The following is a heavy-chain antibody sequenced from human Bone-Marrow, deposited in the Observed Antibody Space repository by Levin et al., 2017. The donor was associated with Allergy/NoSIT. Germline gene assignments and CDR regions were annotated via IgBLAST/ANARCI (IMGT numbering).Heavy chain of an antibody. J-gene: IGHJ6*03. Sequence: GGSLRLSCAASGFTFSDYYMSWIRQAPGKGLEWVSYISSSSSYTNYADSVKGRFTISRDNAKNSLYLQMNSLRAEDTAVYYCARDRGDTAMVFDYYYYMDVWGKGTTVTVSS. D-gene: IGHD5-18*01. CDR3: ARDRGDTAMVFDYYYYMDV. CDR1: GFTFSDYY. V-gene: IGHV3-11*05. CDR2: ISSSSSYT.